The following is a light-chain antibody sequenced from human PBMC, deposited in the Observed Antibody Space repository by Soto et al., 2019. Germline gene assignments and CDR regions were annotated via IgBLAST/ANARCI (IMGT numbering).Light chain of an antibody. J-gene: IGKJ4*01. V-gene: IGKV4-1*01. Sequence: DIVMTQSPDSLAVSLGERATINCKSSQSLLSTSNNKNYLSWYQQKPVQPPKLLIYWASAREYGVPDRFSGSGSGAAFTLTISSLQAEDVAVYYCHQYYNAPLTFGGGTKVEIK. CDR2: WAS. CDR3: HQYYNAPLT. CDR1: QSLLSTSNNKNY.